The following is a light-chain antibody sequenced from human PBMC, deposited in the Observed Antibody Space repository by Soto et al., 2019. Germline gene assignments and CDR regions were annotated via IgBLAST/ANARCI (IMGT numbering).Light chain of an antibody. J-gene: IGKJ1*01. CDR3: QQYGSSPTT. V-gene: IGKV3-20*01. Sequence: TKSPVTLSLYPGEGSTLSCMASQTVSKNYLAWYHQKPGQAPRLLIYAASTRATGIPDRFSGSGSGTDFTLTISRLEPQDFAVYLSQQYGSSPTTFGQGTNVDIK. CDR1: QTVSKNY. CDR2: AAS.